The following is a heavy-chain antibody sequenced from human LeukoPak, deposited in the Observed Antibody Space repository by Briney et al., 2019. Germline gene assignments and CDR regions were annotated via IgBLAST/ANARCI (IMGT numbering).Heavy chain of an antibody. CDR1: GFTFSSYG. Sequence: AGGSLRLSCAASGFTFSSYGMHWVRQAPGKGLEWVAVIWYDGSNKYYADSVKGRFTISRDNAKNSLYLQMNSLRAEDTAVYYCAREGRYYDSSGYFSTAGDPSFDAFDIWGQGTMVTVSS. CDR3: AREGRYYDSSGYFSTAGDPSFDAFDI. J-gene: IGHJ3*02. CDR2: IWYDGSNK. D-gene: IGHD3-22*01. V-gene: IGHV3-33*01.